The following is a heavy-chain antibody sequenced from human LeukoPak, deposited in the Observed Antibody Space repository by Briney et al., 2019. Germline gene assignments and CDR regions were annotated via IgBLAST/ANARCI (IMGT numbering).Heavy chain of an antibody. CDR2: IYYSGST. D-gene: IGHD5-24*01. CDR1: GGSISSYY. V-gene: IGHV4-59*12. J-gene: IGHJ6*02. CDR3: ARDIPMTTKNYYYYGMDV. Sequence: SETLSLTCTVSGGSISSYYWSWIRQPPGKGLEWIGYIYYSGSTNYNPSLKSRVTMSVDTSKNRFSLKLSSVTAADTAVYYCARDIPMTTKNYYYYGMDVWGQGTTVTVSS.